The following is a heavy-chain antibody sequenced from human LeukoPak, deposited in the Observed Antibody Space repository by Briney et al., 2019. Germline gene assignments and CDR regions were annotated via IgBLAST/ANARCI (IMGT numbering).Heavy chain of an antibody. V-gene: IGHV4-34*01. CDR2: INHSGST. Sequence: SETLSLTCAVYGGSFSGYYWSWIRQPPGKGLEWIGEINHSGSTNYNPSLKSRVTISVDTSKNRFSLQLYSVTPEDTAIYYCARGGLISLANTPLGAFDIWGQGTMVSVSS. J-gene: IGHJ3*02. D-gene: IGHD3/OR15-3a*01. CDR3: ARGGLISLANTPLGAFDI. CDR1: GGSFSGYY.